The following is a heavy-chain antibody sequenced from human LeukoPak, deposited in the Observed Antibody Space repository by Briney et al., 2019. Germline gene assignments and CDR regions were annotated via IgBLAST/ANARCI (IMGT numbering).Heavy chain of an antibody. D-gene: IGHD3-22*01. Sequence: GGSLRLSCAASGFTFSSYSMNWVRQAPGKGLEWVSSISSSSSYIYYADSVKGRFTISRDNAKNSLYLQMNSLRAEDTAVYYCAGHYDSSGYRKHYFDYWGQGTLVTVSP. CDR1: GFTFSSYS. J-gene: IGHJ4*02. CDR2: ISSSSSYI. V-gene: IGHV3-21*01. CDR3: AGHYDSSGYRKHYFDY.